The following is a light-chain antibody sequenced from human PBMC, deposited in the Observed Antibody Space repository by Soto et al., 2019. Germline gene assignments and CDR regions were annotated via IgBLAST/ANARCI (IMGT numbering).Light chain of an antibody. CDR2: AAS. V-gene: IGKV1-39*01. J-gene: IGKJ5*01. CDR3: QQSYSTPIT. CDR1: QSISSY. Sequence: DIQMTQSRSSLSASVGDRVTITCRASQSISSYLNWYQQKPGKAPKLLIYAASSLQSGVPSRFSGSGSGTVFTLTISSLQPEDFATYYCQQSYSTPITFGQGTRLEIK.